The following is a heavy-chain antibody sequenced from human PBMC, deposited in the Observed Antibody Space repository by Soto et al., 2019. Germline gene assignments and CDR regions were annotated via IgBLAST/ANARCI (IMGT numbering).Heavy chain of an antibody. J-gene: IGHJ6*02. Sequence: QAQLVQSGAEVKKPGASVKVSCKASGYTFTTYGISWVRQAPGQGLEWMGWISAYNGNTNFAQKVQGRVTMTTDTSTSTAYMELRSLRSDDTAVYYCARDLSEYNSSYYYASHGYYYYYGMDVCGQGTTVTVSS. CDR3: ARDLSEYNSSYYYASHGYYYYYGMDV. CDR1: GYTFTTYG. D-gene: IGHD3-22*01. V-gene: IGHV1-18*01. CDR2: ISAYNGNT.